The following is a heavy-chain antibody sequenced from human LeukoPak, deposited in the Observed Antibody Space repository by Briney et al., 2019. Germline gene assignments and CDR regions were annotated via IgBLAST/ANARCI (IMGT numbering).Heavy chain of an antibody. Sequence: GGSLRLSCAASGFTFSSHWMSWVRQAPGKGLEWVSAISGSGGSTYYADSVKGRFTISRDNSKNTLYLQMNSLRAEDTAVYYCAGGGLLIVAPWGQGTLVTVSS. CDR3: AGGGLLIVAP. J-gene: IGHJ5*02. CDR2: ISGSGGST. D-gene: IGHD3-22*01. V-gene: IGHV3-23*01. CDR1: GFTFSSHW.